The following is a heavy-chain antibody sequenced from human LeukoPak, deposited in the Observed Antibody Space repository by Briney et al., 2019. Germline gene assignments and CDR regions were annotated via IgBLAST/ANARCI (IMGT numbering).Heavy chain of an antibody. CDR3: AKGQELDDGVFDS. Sequence: TGGSLRLSCAASGFPFSSYAMSWVRQAPGKGLEWVSTIRSNGETTYNADSVKGRFTISRDNSKKTLYLQLNSLRVEDTAIYYCAKGQELDDGVFDSWGQGTLVTVSS. V-gene: IGHV3-23*01. J-gene: IGHJ4*02. D-gene: IGHD1-1*01. CDR2: IRSNGETT. CDR1: GFPFSSYA.